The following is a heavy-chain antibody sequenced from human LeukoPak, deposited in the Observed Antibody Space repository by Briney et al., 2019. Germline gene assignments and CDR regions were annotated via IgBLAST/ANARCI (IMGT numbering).Heavy chain of an antibody. V-gene: IGHV1-18*01. D-gene: IGHD1-26*01. CDR2: ISTYNGDT. CDR3: ARARVTGSGNYGY. CDR1: GYTFTSYD. J-gene: IGHJ4*02. Sequence: ASVKLSCKASGYTFTSYDISWVRQAPGQGPEWMGWISTYNGDTRYAQTLQGRVTMTTDTPTNTAYMELRSLRSDDTAMYYCARARVTGSGNYGYWGQGTLVTVSS.